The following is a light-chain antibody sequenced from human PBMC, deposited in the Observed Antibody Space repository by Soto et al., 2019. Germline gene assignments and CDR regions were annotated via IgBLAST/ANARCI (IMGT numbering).Light chain of an antibody. Sequence: QSMLTQPPSVSGAPGQRVTISCTGSSSNIGAGYDVHWYQQLPGTAPKLLIYGNSNRPSGVPDRFSGSKSGTSASLAITGLQAEDEADFYCQSHDSSLSAYVFGTGTKLTVL. CDR3: QSHDSSLSAYV. V-gene: IGLV1-40*01. CDR2: GNS. J-gene: IGLJ1*01. CDR1: SSNIGAGYD.